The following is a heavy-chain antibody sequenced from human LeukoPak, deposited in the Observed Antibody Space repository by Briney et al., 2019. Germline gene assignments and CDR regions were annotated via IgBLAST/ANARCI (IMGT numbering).Heavy chain of an antibody. D-gene: IGHD1-26*01. CDR3: ARLEASPTDYNWFDP. CDR1: GGSISSYY. CDR2: IYYSGST. J-gene: IGHJ5*02. Sequence: SETLSLTCTVSGGSISSYYWSWIRQPPGKGLEWIGYIYYSGSTNYNPSLKSRVTISVDTSKNQFSLKLSSVTAADTAVYYCARLEASPTDYNWFDPWGQGTLVTVSS. V-gene: IGHV4-59*01.